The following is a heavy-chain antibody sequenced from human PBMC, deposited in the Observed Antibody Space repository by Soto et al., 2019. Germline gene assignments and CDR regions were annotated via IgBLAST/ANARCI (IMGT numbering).Heavy chain of an antibody. Sequence: KTSETLSLTCAVYGGSFSGYYWSWIRHPPGKGLEWIGEINHSGSTNYNPSLKSRVTISVDTSKNQFSLKLSSVTAADTAVYYCARKKYCSCGSCYGGFDPWGQGTLVTVSS. D-gene: IGHD2-15*01. CDR2: INHSGST. J-gene: IGHJ5*02. CDR1: GGSFSGYY. CDR3: ARKKYCSCGSCYGGFDP. V-gene: IGHV4-34*01.